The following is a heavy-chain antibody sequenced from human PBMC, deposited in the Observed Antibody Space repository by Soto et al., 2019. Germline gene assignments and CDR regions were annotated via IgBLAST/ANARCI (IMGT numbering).Heavy chain of an antibody. CDR1: GDICIDHW. Sequence: PGELLRISCSAAGDICIDHWIAWMRTLHGKGLEWMGIFYPDDSDNRYRPSFQGQVTMSADTSISTAYLQWSSLKASDTAMYYCARVGLQQSAQYGLDVWGQRTTVIVSS. CDR2: FYPDDSDN. CDR3: ARVGLQQSAQYGLDV. V-gene: IGHV5-51*01. D-gene: IGHD3-10*01. J-gene: IGHJ6*02.